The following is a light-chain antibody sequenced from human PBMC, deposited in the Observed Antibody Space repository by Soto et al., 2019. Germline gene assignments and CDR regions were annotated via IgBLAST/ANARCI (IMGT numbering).Light chain of an antibody. CDR1: QGISGT. Sequence: VMTHCRATLSGYPRAGLTLSFRASQGISGTLAWYQHKPGQAPRLLIIDAAQRATGIPARFRGSGSGTDFTLSISSLEPEDFAVYYCQQRNDRPPWTFGQGTKVDIK. V-gene: IGKV3-11*01. CDR3: QQRNDRPPWT. CDR2: DAA. J-gene: IGKJ1*01.